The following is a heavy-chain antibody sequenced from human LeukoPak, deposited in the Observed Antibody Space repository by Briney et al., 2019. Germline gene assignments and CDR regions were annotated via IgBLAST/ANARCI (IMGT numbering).Heavy chain of an antibody. CDR2: IKQDGSEK. Sequence: PGGSLRLSCAASGFTFSSYWMSWVRQAPGKGLEWVANIKQDGSEKYYVDSVKGRFTISRDNAKNSLYLQMNSLRAEDTAVYYCARLGLGMEWLLYYYYYMDVWGKGTTVTVSS. V-gene: IGHV3-7*01. CDR1: GFTFSSYW. J-gene: IGHJ6*03. D-gene: IGHD3-3*01. CDR3: ARLGLGMEWLLYYYYYMDV.